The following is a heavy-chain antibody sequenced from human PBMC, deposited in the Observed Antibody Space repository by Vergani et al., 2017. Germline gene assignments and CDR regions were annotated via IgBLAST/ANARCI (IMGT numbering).Heavy chain of an antibody. D-gene: IGHD3-10*01. CDR3: ARVADPPSGSGSYYNLVDY. Sequence: QVQLVESGGGVVQPGRSLRLSCSASGFTFSSYAMHWVRQAPGKGLEWVAVISYDGSNKYSADSVKGRFTISRDNSKNTLYLQMNSLRAEDTAVYYCARVADPPSGSGSYYNLVDYWGQGTLVTVSS. CDR2: ISYDGSNK. J-gene: IGHJ4*02. CDR1: GFTFSSYA. V-gene: IGHV3-30-3*01.